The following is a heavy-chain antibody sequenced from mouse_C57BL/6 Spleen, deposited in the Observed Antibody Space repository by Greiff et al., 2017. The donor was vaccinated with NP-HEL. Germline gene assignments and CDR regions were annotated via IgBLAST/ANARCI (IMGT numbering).Heavy chain of an antibody. D-gene: IGHD1-1*01. J-gene: IGHJ4*01. V-gene: IGHV1-74*01. CDR2: LHPSDSDT. CDR1: GYTFTSYW. Sequence: QVQLQQPGAELVKPGASVKVSCKASGYTFTSYWMHWVKQRPGQGLEWIGRLHPSDSDTNYNQKFKGKATLTVDKSSSTAYMQLSSLTSEDSAVYYCAIECPVVEDYAMDYWGQGTSVTVSS. CDR3: AIECPVVEDYAMDY.